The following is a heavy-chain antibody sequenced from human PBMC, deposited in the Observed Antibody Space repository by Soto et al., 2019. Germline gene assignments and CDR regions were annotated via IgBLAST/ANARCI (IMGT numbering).Heavy chain of an antibody. V-gene: IGHV4-30-4*08. CDR2: IYYSGAT. Sequence: WTWLRQPPGKGLEWIGCIYYSGATFYNPSLQSRLSISIDTSKNRFSLNLSSVTAADTAVYYCARPPTPLRATDAFDIWGQGTSVSVSS. D-gene: IGHD4-4*01. CDR3: ARPPTPLRATDAFDI. J-gene: IGHJ3*02.